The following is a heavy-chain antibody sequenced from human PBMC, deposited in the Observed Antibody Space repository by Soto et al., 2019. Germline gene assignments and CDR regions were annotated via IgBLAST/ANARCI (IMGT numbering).Heavy chain of an antibody. CDR3: ASILAVAGVEYLQH. CDR2: IYPGDSDT. V-gene: IGHV5-51*01. J-gene: IGHJ1*01. CDR1: GYRFTSYW. D-gene: IGHD6-19*01. Sequence: PGASLRISGKGSGYRFTSYWIGWVRQMPGKGLEWMGIIYPGDSDTRYSPSFEGQVTISADKSISTAYLQWSSLKASDTAMYYCASILAVAGVEYLQHWGQGTMVTVSS.